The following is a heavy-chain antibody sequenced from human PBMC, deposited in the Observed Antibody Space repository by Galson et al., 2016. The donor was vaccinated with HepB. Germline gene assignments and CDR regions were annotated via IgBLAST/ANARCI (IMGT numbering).Heavy chain of an antibody. J-gene: IGHJ6*02. V-gene: IGHV3-23*01. D-gene: IGHD6-6*01. Sequence: SLRLSCAASGFTFGSYSMSWVRQAPGKGLEWVSTISGNGAKRYYAGSVKGRFTVSIDSSKNTLFLQMNSLRVDDTAVYYCAKDLRCSKTARPKGLDVWGRGTTVTVSS. CDR2: ISGNGAKR. CDR3: AKDLRCSKTARPKGLDV. CDR1: GFTFGSYS.